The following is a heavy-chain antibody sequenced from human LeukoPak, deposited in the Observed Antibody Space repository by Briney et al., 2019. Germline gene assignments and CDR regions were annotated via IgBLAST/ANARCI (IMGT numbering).Heavy chain of an antibody. CDR1: GFTFSSYA. V-gene: IGHV1-69*04. D-gene: IGHD4-17*01. J-gene: IGHJ4*02. CDR3: ARSPHDYGDYAHSDY. Sequence: PGGSLRLSCAASGFTFSSYAVSWVRQAPGQGLEWMGRIIPILGITNYAQKFQGRVTITADKSTSTAYMELSSLRSEDTAVFYCARSPHDYGDYAHSDYWGQGTLVTVSS. CDR2: IIPILGIT.